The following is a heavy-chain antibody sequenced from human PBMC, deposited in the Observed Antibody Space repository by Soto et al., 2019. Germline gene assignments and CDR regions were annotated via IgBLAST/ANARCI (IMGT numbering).Heavy chain of an antibody. CDR1: GFTFNDYY. Sequence: QVQLVEAGGGLVKPGGSLRLSCAASGFTFNDYYMSWIRQAPGKGLEWVSYISSSGSTIYYADSVKGRFTISRDNAKNSLYLQMNSLRAEDTAVYYCARGPPIFCSGGSCYSEDYYYYMDVWGKGTTVTVSS. CDR2: ISSSGSTI. J-gene: IGHJ6*03. D-gene: IGHD2-15*01. V-gene: IGHV3-11*01. CDR3: ARGPPIFCSGGSCYSEDYYYYMDV.